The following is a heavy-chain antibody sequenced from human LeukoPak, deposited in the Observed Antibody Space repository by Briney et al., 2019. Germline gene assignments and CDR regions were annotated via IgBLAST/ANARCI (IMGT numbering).Heavy chain of an antibody. V-gene: IGHV3-23*01. J-gene: IGHJ4*02. D-gene: IGHD6-13*01. CDR3: AKDGKRYSSSATFDY. Sequence: GSLRLSCAASGFTFSSYAISWVRQAPGKGLEWVSAISGSGGSTYYADSVKGRFTISRDNSKNTLYLQMNSLRAEDTAVYYCAKDGKRYSSSATFDYWGQGTLVTVSS. CDR1: GFTFSSYA. CDR2: ISGSGGST.